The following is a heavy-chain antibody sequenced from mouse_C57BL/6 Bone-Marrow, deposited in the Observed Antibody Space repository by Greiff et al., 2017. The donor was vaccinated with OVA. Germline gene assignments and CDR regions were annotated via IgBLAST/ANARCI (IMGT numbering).Heavy chain of an antibody. CDR1: GFSFTSYG. Sequence: QVQLKESGPGLVQPSPSLSITCTVSGFSFTSYGVHWVRQSPGKGLEWLGVIWSGGGTDYYAAFITRMGISKDNSKSQVFLKMNSLQADGAAIYYCARSGDFDYWGQGTTLTVSS. J-gene: IGHJ2*01. V-gene: IGHV2-2*01. CDR3: ARSGDFDY. CDR2: IWSGGGT.